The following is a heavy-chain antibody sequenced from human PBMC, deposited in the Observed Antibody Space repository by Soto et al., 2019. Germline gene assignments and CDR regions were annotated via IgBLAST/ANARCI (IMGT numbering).Heavy chain of an antibody. CDR3: VKGSRGGYWYYYNGVDV. CDR2: ISDTGGST. Sequence: PGGSLRLSCSASGFTFNKYAMHWVRQAPGTGLQYVSGISDTGGSTFHADSVKGRFTISRDDSKDTLFLQMSSLRAEDTAVYYCVKGSRGGYWYYYNGVDVWGQGTTVTVSS. CDR1: GFTFNKYA. V-gene: IGHV3-64D*06. J-gene: IGHJ6*02. D-gene: IGHD2-15*01.